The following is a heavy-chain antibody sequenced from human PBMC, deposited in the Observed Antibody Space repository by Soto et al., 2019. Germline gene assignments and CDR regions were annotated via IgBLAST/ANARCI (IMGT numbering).Heavy chain of an antibody. Sequence: ASVKVSCKISGHTLTEFSIHWVRQAPGKGLEWMGGFDPEGGEAIYAQKWHGRVTVTEDTVTDTAYMELSGLKSDDTAVYYCARDGNFASLAAIDYWGQGTPVTVSS. CDR2: FDPEGGEA. CDR3: ARDGNFASLAAIDY. D-gene: IGHD3-16*02. CDR1: GHTLTEFS. J-gene: IGHJ4*02. V-gene: IGHV1-24*01.